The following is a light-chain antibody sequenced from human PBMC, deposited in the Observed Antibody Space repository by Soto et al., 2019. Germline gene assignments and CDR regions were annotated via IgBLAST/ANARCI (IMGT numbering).Light chain of an antibody. CDR2: AAS. CDR1: QSIGTY. Sequence: DIQMTQSPSSLSASVGDRVTITCRASQSIGTYLNWYLQKPGKAPQLLIHAASSLQTGVPSRFSGSGSGTDFTLTISTLEPEDFAVYYCQQRGNWPYTFGQGTKLEIK. V-gene: IGKV1-39*01. CDR3: QQRGNWPYT. J-gene: IGKJ2*01.